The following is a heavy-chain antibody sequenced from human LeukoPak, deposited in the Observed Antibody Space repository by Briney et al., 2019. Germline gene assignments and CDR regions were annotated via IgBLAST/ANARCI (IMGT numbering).Heavy chain of an antibody. CDR3: ARDSIVVVPAAIRDAFDI. V-gene: IGHV3-20*04. Sequence: PGGSLRLSCAASGFIFDNYGMSWVRQAPGKGLEWVSGINWNGGSTGYADSVKGRFTISRDNAKNSLYLQMNSLRAEDTAVYYCARDSIVVVPAAIRDAFDIWGQGTMVTVSS. CDR2: INWNGGST. D-gene: IGHD2-2*02. J-gene: IGHJ3*02. CDR1: GFIFDNYG.